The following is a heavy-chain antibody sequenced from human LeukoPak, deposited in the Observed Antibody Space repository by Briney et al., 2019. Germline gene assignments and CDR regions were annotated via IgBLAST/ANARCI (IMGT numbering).Heavy chain of an antibody. CDR1: GFTVSSNF. CDR3: ARGRCSSASCYVRSEFDA. V-gene: IGHV3-66*01. J-gene: IGHJ5*02. CDR2: IYSGGST. D-gene: IGHD2-2*01. Sequence: GGSLRLSCAASGFTVSSNFMSWVRQAPGQGLEWVSIIYSGGSTYYADSMKGRFTISRDNSNNTLYLQMNSLRAEDTAIYYCARGRCSSASCYVRSEFDAWGQGPLVSV.